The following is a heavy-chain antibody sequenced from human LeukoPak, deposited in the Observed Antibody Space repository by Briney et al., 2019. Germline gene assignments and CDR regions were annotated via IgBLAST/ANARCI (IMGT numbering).Heavy chain of an antibody. J-gene: IGHJ4*01. V-gene: IGHV3-30-3*01. D-gene: IGHD3-22*01. CDR2: RSHDGGIE. Sequence: GGSLRLSCAASGFPFSRYAVHWVRQAPGKGLEWVALRSHDGGIEDYADSVKGRFTISRDNSRNTLYLQMNSLKPEDTAVYYCASSNEFYYDTSTYVDYWGHGTLVTVSS. CDR3: ASSNEFYYDTSTYVDY. CDR1: GFPFSRYA.